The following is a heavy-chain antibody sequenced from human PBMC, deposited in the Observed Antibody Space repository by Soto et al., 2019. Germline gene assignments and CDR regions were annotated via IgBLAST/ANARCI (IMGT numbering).Heavy chain of an antibody. CDR1: GFTFSTSA. CDR2: ISPTGGTT. J-gene: IGHJ4*02. CDR3: GRKEVSGLLEY. V-gene: IGHV3-64D*06. Sequence: GSLRLSCSASGFTFSTSAMHWVRQAPGKGLAYVSAISPTGGTTYYADSLKGRFTTSRDNSKSTLYLHMSSLRTEDTPVDFCGRKEVSGLLEYWGQGTLVSVS.